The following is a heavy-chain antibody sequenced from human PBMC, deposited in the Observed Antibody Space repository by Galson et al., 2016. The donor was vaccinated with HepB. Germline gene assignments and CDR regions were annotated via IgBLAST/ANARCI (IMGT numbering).Heavy chain of an antibody. D-gene: IGHD2-2*01. CDR3: AADIIVEPAVVRAGGAWDGMDV. J-gene: IGHJ6*02. V-gene: IGHV3-30-3*01. CDR1: GYNFSNFA. CDR2: TSFDGSNK. Sequence: SLRLSCAGSGYNFSNFAMHWPRQSPGKGLQWVAVTSFDGSNKFYADFVEGRFPISRDNTKNTLSLQTNSLKPEETAVHYCAADIIVEPAVVRAGGAWDGMDVWGQGTTVIVSS.